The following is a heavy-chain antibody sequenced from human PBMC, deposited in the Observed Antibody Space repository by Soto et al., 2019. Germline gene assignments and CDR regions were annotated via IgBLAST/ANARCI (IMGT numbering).Heavy chain of an antibody. CDR2: INSDGSST. V-gene: IGHV3-74*01. CDR3: ARDHYYDILTGTLGMDV. Sequence: GGSLRLSCAASGFTFSSYWMHWVRQAPWKGLVWVSRINSDGSSTSYADSVKGRFTISRDNAKNTLYLQMNSLRAEDTAVYYCARDHYYDILTGTLGMDVWGQGTTVTVSS. CDR1: GFTFSSYW. J-gene: IGHJ6*02. D-gene: IGHD3-9*01.